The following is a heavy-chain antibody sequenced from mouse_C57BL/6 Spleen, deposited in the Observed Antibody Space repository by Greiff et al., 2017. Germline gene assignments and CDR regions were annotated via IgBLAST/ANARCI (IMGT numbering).Heavy chain of an antibody. D-gene: IGHD2-3*01. CDR3: ALYDGYYDYFDY. CDR2: ISDGGSYT. CDR1: GFTFSSYA. V-gene: IGHV5-4*03. J-gene: IGHJ2*01. Sequence: EVKLVESGGGLVKPGGSLKLSCAASGFTFSSYAMSWVRQTPEKRLEWVATISDGGSYTYYPDNVKGRFTISRDNAKNNLYLQMSHLKSEDTAMYYCALYDGYYDYFDYWGQGTTLTVSS.